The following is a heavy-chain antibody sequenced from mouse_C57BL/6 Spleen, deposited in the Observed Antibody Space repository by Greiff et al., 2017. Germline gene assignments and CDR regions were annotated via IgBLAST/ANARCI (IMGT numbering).Heavy chain of an antibody. CDR3: ARHRDSSGWPDD. Sequence: EVQGVESGGDLVKPGGSLKLSCAASGFTFSSYGMSWVRQTPDKRLEWVATISSGGSYTYYPDSVKGRFTISRDNAKNTLYLQMSSLKSEDTAMYYCARHRDSSGWPDDWGQGTTLTVSS. J-gene: IGHJ2*01. V-gene: IGHV5-6*01. CDR2: ISSGGSYT. D-gene: IGHD3-2*02. CDR1: GFTFSSYG.